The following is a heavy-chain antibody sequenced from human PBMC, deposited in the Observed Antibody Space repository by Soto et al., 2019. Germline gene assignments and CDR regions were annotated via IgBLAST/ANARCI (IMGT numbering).Heavy chain of an antibody. CDR2: IDPNSGGT. V-gene: IGHV1-2*02. J-gene: IGHJ5*02. CDR1: GYTFTGYY. CDR3: ARVNGERDPYNWFDP. Sequence: ASVKVSCKASGYTFTGYYMHWVRQAPGQGLEWMGWIDPNSGGTNYAQKFQGRVTMARDTSISTAYTELSRLRSDDTAVYYCARVNGERDPYNWFDPWGQGTLVTVSS.